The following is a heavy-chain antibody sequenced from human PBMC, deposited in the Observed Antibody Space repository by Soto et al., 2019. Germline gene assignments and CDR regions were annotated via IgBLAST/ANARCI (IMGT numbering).Heavy chain of an antibody. Sequence: QVQRVESGGGVVQPGRSLRLSCAASGFTFSSYGMHWVRQAPGKGLEWVAVIWYDGSNKYYADSVKGRFTISRDNSKNTLYLQMNSLRAEDTAVYYCARPRKGFDAFDIWGQGTMVTVSS. V-gene: IGHV3-33*01. J-gene: IGHJ3*02. CDR1: GFTFSSYG. CDR2: IWYDGSNK. CDR3: ARPRKGFDAFDI.